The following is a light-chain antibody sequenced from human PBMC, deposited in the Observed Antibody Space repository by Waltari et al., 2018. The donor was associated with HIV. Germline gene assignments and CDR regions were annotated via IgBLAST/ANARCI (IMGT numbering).Light chain of an antibody. CDR3: QSYDNTLSGSRV. Sequence: SVLMQPPSVSGAPGQSLTLPCTGNSSNIAPQHDFHWYQHLQGTAPTRLIYAASIRPSGVPDRFSGYKAGTSASLAITGLQAEDEGYYYCQSYDNTLSGSRVFGGGTKVTVL. V-gene: IGLV1-40*01. J-gene: IGLJ3*02. CDR1: SSNIAPQHD. CDR2: AAS.